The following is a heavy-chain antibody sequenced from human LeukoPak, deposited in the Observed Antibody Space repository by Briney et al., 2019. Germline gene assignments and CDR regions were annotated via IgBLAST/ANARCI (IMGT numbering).Heavy chain of an antibody. CDR1: GFSFKDAW. J-gene: IGHJ4*02. V-gene: IGHV3-15*01. D-gene: IGHD5-12*01. Sequence: GGSLRLSCAASGFSFKDAWMSWVRQAPGKGLEWVGRIKSTTDGVTTDYAAPVKGRFTISRDDSRNTLYLQLNGLKTEDTALYYCTRIRGYSAYDFNYWGQGTLVTVSS. CDR2: IKSTTDGVTT. CDR3: TRIRGYSAYDFNY.